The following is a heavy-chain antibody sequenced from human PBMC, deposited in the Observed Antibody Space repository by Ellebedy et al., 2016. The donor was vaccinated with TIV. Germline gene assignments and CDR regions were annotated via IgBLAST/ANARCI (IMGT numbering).Heavy chain of an antibody. CDR3: ARRMRRYCSSTSCSHMSPYGMDV. V-gene: IGHV1-69*13. Sequence: ASVKVSCKASGGTFSSYAISWVRQAPGQGLEWMGGVIPIFGTANYAQKFQGRVTITADESTSTAYMELSSLRSEDTAVYYCARRMRRYCSSTSCSHMSPYGMDVWGQGTTVTVSS. D-gene: IGHD2-2*01. J-gene: IGHJ6*02. CDR1: GGTFSSYA. CDR2: VIPIFGTA.